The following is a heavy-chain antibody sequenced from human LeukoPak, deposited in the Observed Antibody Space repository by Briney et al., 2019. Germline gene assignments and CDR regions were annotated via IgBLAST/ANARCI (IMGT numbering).Heavy chain of an antibody. Sequence: ASVKVSCKASGGTFSSYAISWVRRAPGQGLEWMGVIIPMFSTANYAQKFQGRVTITADESTSTAYMELSSLRSEDMAVYYCAREDPHYGSGSYSDWGQGTLVIVSS. V-gene: IGHV1-69*13. D-gene: IGHD3-10*01. CDR3: AREDPHYGSGSYSD. J-gene: IGHJ4*02. CDR1: GGTFSSYA. CDR2: IIPMFSTA.